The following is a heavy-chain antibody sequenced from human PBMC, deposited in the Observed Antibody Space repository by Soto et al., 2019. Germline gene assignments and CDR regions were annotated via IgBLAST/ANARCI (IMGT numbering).Heavy chain of an antibody. CDR2: IYYSGST. D-gene: IGHD5-18*01. CDR3: AIQKGYKYDSTLYYFDF. V-gene: IGHV4-39*02. Sequence: PSETLSLTCTVSGGSVRSSTYYWGWIRQSPGKGLEWIGSIYYSGSTHNNPSLKSRVTMSVDTSKNHFSLNLTSVTAADTAVYYCAIQKGYKYDSTLYYFDFWGQGALVTVSS. CDR1: GGSVRSSTYY. J-gene: IGHJ4*02.